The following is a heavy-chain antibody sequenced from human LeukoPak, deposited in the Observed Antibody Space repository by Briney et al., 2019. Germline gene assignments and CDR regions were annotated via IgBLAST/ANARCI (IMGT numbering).Heavy chain of an antibody. J-gene: IGHJ4*02. CDR2: INPSGGST. CDR1: GGTFSSYA. D-gene: IGHD4-23*01. V-gene: IGHV1-46*01. Sequence: ASVKVSCKASGGTFSSYAISWVRQAPGQGLEWMGIINPSGGSTSYAQKFQGRVTMTRDTSTSTVYMELSSLRSEDTAVYYRARGGRVVTPINYFDYWGQGTLVTVSS. CDR3: ARGGRVVTPINYFDY.